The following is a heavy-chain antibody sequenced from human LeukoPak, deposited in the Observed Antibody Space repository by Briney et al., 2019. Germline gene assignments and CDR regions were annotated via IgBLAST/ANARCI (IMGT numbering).Heavy chain of an antibody. CDR3: ARPKDSGDSVVAFDS. D-gene: IGHD4-17*01. J-gene: IGHJ4*02. Sequence: GGSLRLSCAASGFTFSSYEMSWVRQAPGKGLVWVSRINKDGSSTTYADSVKGRFTISRDNAENTLYLQLSSLRDEDTAVYYCARPKDSGDSVVAFDSWGQGTLVTVSS. CDR2: INKDGSST. CDR1: GFTFSSYE. V-gene: IGHV3-74*01.